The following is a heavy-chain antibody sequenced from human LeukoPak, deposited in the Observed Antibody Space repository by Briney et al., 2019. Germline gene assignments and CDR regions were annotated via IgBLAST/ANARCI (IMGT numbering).Heavy chain of an antibody. D-gene: IGHD2-8*01. CDR1: GFTFSSYG. J-gene: IGHJ3*02. V-gene: IGHV3-23*01. CDR2: ISGSGGST. Sequence: QPGGSLRLSCAASGFTFSSYGMNWVRQAPGKGLEWVSGISGSGGSTYYADSVKGRFTISRDNSKNTLYLQMNSLRAEDTAVYYCVKDSFSFNGIYDALDIWGQGTMVTVSS. CDR3: VKDSFSFNGIYDALDI.